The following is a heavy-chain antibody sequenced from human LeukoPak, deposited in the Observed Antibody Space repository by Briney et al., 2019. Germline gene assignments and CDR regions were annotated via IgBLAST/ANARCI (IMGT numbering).Heavy chain of an antibody. D-gene: IGHD3-3*01. V-gene: IGHV3-30*02. J-gene: IGHJ6*03. CDR1: GFTFSSYG. CDR3: AKDLEDSYYYYMDV. Sequence: GGSLRLSCAASGFTFSSYGMHWVRQAPGKGLEWVAFIRYDGSNKYYADSVKGRFTISRDNSKNTLYLQMNSLRAEDTAVYYCAKDLEDSYYYYMDVWGKGTTVTVSS. CDR2: IRYDGSNK.